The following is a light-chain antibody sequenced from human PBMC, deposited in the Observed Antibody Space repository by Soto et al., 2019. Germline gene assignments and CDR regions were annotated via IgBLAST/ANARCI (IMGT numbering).Light chain of an antibody. CDR2: SND. CDR1: SSDIGSNT. CDR3: AAWDDSLNAWV. Sequence: QLVLTQPPSLSGTPGQRVTISCSGGSSDIGSNTVNWYQQLPGTAPKLLIYSNDQWPSGVPDRFSGSKSGTSASLAISGLQSDDEATYYCAAWDDSLNAWVFGGGTKLTVL. V-gene: IGLV1-44*01. J-gene: IGLJ3*02.